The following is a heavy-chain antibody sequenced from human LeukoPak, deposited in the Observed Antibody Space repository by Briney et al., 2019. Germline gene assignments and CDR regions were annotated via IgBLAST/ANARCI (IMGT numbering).Heavy chain of an antibody. Sequence: PSETLSLTCTVSGYSISSGYYWGWIRQPPGKGLEWIGSIYHSGSTYYNPSLKSRVTISVDTSKNQFSLKLSSVTAADTAVYYCARYSYGYIFDYWGQGTLVTVSS. V-gene: IGHV4-38-2*02. CDR3: ARYSYGYIFDY. CDR2: IYHSGST. D-gene: IGHD5-18*01. J-gene: IGHJ4*02. CDR1: GYSISSGYY.